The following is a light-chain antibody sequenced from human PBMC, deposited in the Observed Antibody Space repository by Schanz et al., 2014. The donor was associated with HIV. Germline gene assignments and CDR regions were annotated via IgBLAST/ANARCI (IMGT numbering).Light chain of an antibody. J-gene: IGLJ2*01. Sequence: QSGLTQPPSVSAAAGQKVTISCSGTNSNIGNKYVSWYQHLPGTAPRLLIRNNDVRPSGVPDRFSGSKSGTSASLVISGLQSEDEADYYCAAWDDSLSGVVFGGGTKLTVL. CDR2: NND. CDR3: AAWDDSLSGVV. V-gene: IGLV1-47*01. CDR1: NSNIGNKY.